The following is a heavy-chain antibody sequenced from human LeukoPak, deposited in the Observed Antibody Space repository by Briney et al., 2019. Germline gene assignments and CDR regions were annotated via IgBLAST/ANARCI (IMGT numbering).Heavy chain of an antibody. J-gene: IGHJ4*02. CDR2: IIPIFGTA. CDR3: ARTGRYYYDSSGYYFDY. D-gene: IGHD3-22*01. Sequence: SVKVPCKASGGTFSSYAISWVRQAPGQGLEWMGGIIPIFGTANYAQKFQGRVTITADKSTSTAYMELSSLRSEDTAVYYCARTGRYYYDSSGYYFDYWGQGTLVTVSS. V-gene: IGHV1-69*06. CDR1: GGTFSSYA.